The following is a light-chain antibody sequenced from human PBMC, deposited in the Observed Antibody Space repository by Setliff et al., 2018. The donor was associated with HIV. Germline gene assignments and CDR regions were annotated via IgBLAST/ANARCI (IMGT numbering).Light chain of an antibody. J-gene: IGLJ2*01. CDR1: SSDVGGYNY. CDR2: EVN. V-gene: IGLV2-14*01. CDR3: CSYAGSRIVV. Sequence: QSALTQPASVSGSPGQSITISCTGTSSDVGGYNYVSWYQQHPGKAPKVIIYEVNNRPSGVSNRFSGSKSGNTASLTISGLQAEDEADYYCCSYAGSRIVVFGGGTK.